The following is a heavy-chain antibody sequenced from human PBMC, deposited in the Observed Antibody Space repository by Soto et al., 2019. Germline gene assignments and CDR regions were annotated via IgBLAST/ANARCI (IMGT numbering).Heavy chain of an antibody. CDR1: VYSFTSYW. J-gene: IGHJ6*02. V-gene: IGHV5-10-1*01. CDR2: IDPSDSYT. Sequence: GESLKISCKGSVYSFTSYWISWVRQMPGKGLEWMGRIDPSDSYTNYSPSFQGHVTISADKSISTAYLQWSSLKASDTAMYYCARQGTHCSSTSCYSPEYYYYYGMDVWGQGTTVTVSS. CDR3: ARQGTHCSSTSCYSPEYYYYYGMDV. D-gene: IGHD2-2*01.